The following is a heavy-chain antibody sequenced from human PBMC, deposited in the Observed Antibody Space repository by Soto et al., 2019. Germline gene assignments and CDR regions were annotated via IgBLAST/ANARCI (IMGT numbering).Heavy chain of an antibody. J-gene: IGHJ3*02. CDR1: GFTFSSYW. V-gene: IGHV3-7*01. D-gene: IGHD4-17*01. Sequence: PGGSLRLSCAASGFTFSSYWMSWVRQAPGKGLEWVANIKQDGSEKYYVDSVKGRFTISRDNAKNLLYLQMNSLRAEDTAVYYCARGRPDYGDYGAFDIWGQGTMVTVSS. CDR3: ARGRPDYGDYGAFDI. CDR2: IKQDGSEK.